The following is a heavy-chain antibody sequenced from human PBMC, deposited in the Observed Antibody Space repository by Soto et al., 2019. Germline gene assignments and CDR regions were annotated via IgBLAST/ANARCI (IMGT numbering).Heavy chain of an antibody. CDR3: ARVRSGYSPSSYYYGLDV. CDR2: INWEDDK. Sequence: ESGPTLVNPTQTLTLTCNFSGFSLSASGMCVSWIRQPPGKALEWLALINWEDDKFYSTPLKTRLTLSKDTSKNQVVLTMTDMDPVDTATYYCARVRSGYSPSSYYYGLDVWGQGTTVTVSS. J-gene: IGHJ6*02. D-gene: IGHD3-3*01. V-gene: IGHV2-70*01. CDR1: GFSLSASGMC.